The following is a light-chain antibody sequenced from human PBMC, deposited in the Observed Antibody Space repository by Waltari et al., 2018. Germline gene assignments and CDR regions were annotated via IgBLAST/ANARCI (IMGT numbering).Light chain of an antibody. Sequence: EVVLTQSPGTLSLSPGERATLACRASQSVGTSLAWYQQKPGQPPGLLIYGASRRATGIPDRFSGSGSGTDFSLTISRLEPEDFAVYYCQHYVRLPATFGQGTKVEI. CDR1: QSVGTS. V-gene: IGKV3-20*01. CDR3: QHYVRLPAT. J-gene: IGKJ1*01. CDR2: GAS.